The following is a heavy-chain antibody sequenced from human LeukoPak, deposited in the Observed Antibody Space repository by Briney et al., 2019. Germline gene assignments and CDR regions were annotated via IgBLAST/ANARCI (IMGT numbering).Heavy chain of an antibody. CDR3: ASVVIGYCSSTSCYAGYFDY. CDR1: GFTFDDYG. V-gene: IGHV3-20*01. J-gene: IGHJ4*02. D-gene: IGHD2-2*01. CDR2: INWNGGST. Sequence: PGGSLRLSCAASGFTFDDYGMSWVRQAPGKGLEWVSGINWNGGSTGYADSVKGRFTISRDNAKNSLYLQMNSLRAEDTALYHCASVVIGYCSSTSCYAGYFDYWGQGTLVTVSS.